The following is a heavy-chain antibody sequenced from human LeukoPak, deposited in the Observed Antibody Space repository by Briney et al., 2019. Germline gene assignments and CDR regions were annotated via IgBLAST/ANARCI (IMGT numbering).Heavy chain of an antibody. J-gene: IGHJ4*02. V-gene: IGHV1-2*02. Sequence: VASVKVSCKASGYTFTGYYMHWVRQAPGQGLEWMGWINPNSGGTNYAQKFQGRVTMTRDTSISTAYMELSRLRSDDTAVYYCARDAVEMATIPDYWGQGTLVTVSS. CDR2: INPNSGGT. CDR3: ARDAVEMATIPDY. D-gene: IGHD5-24*01. CDR1: GYTFTGYY.